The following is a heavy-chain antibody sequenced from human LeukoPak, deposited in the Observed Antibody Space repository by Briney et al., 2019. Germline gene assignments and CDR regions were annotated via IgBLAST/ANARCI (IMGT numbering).Heavy chain of an antibody. CDR3: ATLGGHSLAAQNGY. V-gene: IGHV1-2*02. CDR2: MNPDNGGT. CDR1: GYTFTVYF. J-gene: IGHJ4*02. D-gene: IGHD3-16*01. Sequence: GASVKVSFKASGYTFTVYFMHWVRQAPGQGLEWMGLMNPDNGGTHYAQKFQGRVTMTRDSSISTAYMELSRLTSDDTAVYYCATLGGHSLAAQNGYWGQGTLVTVSS.